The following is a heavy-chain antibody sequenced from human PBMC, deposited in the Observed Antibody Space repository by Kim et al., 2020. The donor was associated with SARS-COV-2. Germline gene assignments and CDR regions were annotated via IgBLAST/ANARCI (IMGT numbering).Heavy chain of an antibody. Sequence: GGSLRLSCAASGFTFSSYGMHWVRQAPGKGLEWVAVISYDGSNKYYADSVKGRFTISRDNSKNTLYLQMNSLRAEDTAVYYCAKDSLSDGIPFDYWGQGTLVTVSS. V-gene: IGHV3-30*18. J-gene: IGHJ4*02. D-gene: IGHD5-18*01. CDR1: GFTFSSYG. CDR2: ISYDGSNK. CDR3: AKDSLSDGIPFDY.